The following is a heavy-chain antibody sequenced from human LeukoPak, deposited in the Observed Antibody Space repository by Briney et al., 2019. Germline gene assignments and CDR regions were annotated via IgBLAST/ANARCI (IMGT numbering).Heavy chain of an antibody. CDR2: IYYSGST. CDR1: GGSISSYY. Sequence: SETLSLTCTVSGGSISSYYWSWIRQPPGKGLEWIGYIYYSGSTNYNPSLKSRVTISVDTSKNQFSLKLSSVTAADTAVYYCARESYCGGDCYLLDYWGQGTLVTVSS. V-gene: IGHV4-59*01. CDR3: ARESYCGGDCYLLDY. D-gene: IGHD2-21*02. J-gene: IGHJ4*02.